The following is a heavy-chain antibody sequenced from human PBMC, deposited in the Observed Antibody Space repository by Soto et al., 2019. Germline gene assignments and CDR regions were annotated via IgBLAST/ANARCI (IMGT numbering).Heavy chain of an antibody. Sequence: GGSLRLSCAASGFIVSSNYMSWVRQAPGKGLEWVSVIYSGGSTYYADSVKGRFTISRHNSKNTLYLQMNSLRAEDTAVYYCARALRADILTGYDYGMDVWGQGTTVTVSS. CDR1: GFIVSSNY. V-gene: IGHV3-53*01. D-gene: IGHD3-9*01. CDR2: IYSGGST. CDR3: ARALRADILTGYDYGMDV. J-gene: IGHJ6*02.